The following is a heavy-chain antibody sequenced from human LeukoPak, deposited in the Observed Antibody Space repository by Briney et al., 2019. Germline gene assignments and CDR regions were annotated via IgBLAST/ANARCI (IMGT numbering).Heavy chain of an antibody. D-gene: IGHD4-23*01. V-gene: IGHV4-30-4*07. J-gene: IGHJ4*02. CDR1: GGSISSGGYS. Sequence: SETLSLTCAVSGGSISSGGYSWSWIRQPQGKGLEWVGYIYYSGSTFYNPSLKSRVTISVDTSKKQFSLKLSSVTAADTAVYYCARTPSTVATNYYFDYWGQGTLVTVSS. CDR3: ARTPSTVATNYYFDY. CDR2: IYYSGST.